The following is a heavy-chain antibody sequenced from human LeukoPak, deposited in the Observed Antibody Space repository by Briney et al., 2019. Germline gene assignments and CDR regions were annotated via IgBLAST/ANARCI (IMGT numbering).Heavy chain of an antibody. J-gene: IGHJ6*02. CDR2: IYTSGIT. D-gene: IGHD1-14*01. CDR3: ARAHRTLYYGMDV. CDR1: GGSISSYY. Sequence: SETLSLTCTLSGGSISSYYGSWIRQPAGKGLEWIGRIYTSGITNYHPSLKPPGTMSVYTSKHQFSLKLSSVTAADTAVYYCARAHRTLYYGMDVWGQGTTVIVSS. V-gene: IGHV4-4*07.